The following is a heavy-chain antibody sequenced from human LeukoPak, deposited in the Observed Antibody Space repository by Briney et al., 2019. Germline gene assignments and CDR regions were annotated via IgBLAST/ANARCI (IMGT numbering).Heavy chain of an antibody. Sequence: KPSETLSLTCTVSGGSISSSSYYWGWIRQPPGKGLEWIGYIYYSGSTNYNPSLKSRVTISVDTSKNQFSLKLSSVTAADTAVYYCARAMPTVNVIDAFDIWGQGTMVTVSS. CDR1: GGSISSSSYY. J-gene: IGHJ3*02. CDR2: IYYSGST. V-gene: IGHV4-61*05. D-gene: IGHD4-11*01. CDR3: ARAMPTVNVIDAFDI.